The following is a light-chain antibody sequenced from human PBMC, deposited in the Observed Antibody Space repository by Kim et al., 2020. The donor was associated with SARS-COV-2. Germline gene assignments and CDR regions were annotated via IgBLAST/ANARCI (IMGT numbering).Light chain of an antibody. CDR1: SSDVGSDNL. V-gene: IGLV2-23*01. J-gene: IGLJ1*01. CDR3: CTYVSSITYYV. CDR2: EGN. Sequence: QSITISCTGISSDVGSDNLVSWYQQRPGKAPKLLIYEGNKRPSGVSDRFSGAKSGDTASLTVSGLQAEDEADYYCCTYVSSITYYVFGTGTKVTVL.